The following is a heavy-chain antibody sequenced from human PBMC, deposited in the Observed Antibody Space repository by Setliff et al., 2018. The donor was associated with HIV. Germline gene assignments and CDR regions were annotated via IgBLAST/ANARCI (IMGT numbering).Heavy chain of an antibody. CDR3: AGSILTGYYTFGADY. D-gene: IGHD3-9*01. Sequence: GASVKVSCKASRSTFNSHTINWVRQALGQGLEWMGGIITIFGTTNYAQKFQGRVTITTDESTTTAYMELSSLRSEDTALYYCAGSILTGYYTFGADYWGQGTLVTVSS. V-gene: IGHV1-69*05. CDR1: RSTFNSHT. J-gene: IGHJ4*02. CDR2: IITIFGTT.